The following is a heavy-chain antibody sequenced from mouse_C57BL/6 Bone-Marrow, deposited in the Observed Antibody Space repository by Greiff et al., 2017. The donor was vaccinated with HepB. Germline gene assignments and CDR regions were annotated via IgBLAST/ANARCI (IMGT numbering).Heavy chain of an antibody. D-gene: IGHD1-1*01. V-gene: IGHV5-17*01. Sequence: EVKLVESGGGLVKPGGSLKLSCAASGFTFSDYGVHWVRQAPEKGLEWVAYISSGSSTIYYADTVKGRFTISRDNAKNTLFLQMTSLRSEDTAMYYCVYGSSFYFDYWGQGTTLTVSS. CDR3: VYGSSFYFDY. CDR2: ISSGSSTI. J-gene: IGHJ2*01. CDR1: GFTFSDYG.